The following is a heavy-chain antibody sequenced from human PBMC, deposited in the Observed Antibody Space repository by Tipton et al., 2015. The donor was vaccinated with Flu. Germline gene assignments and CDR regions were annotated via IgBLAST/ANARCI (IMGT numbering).Heavy chain of an antibody. V-gene: IGHV4-38-2*01. Sequence: GLVKPSETLSLICSVSGDSIGSRYFWGWIRQPPGKGLEWIGNIHRSGTTYHNPSLKNRVTISVDASKNQFSLKLSSVTAADTAVYYCARGSYGYRFDYWGQGTLVTVSS. CDR2: IHRSGTT. J-gene: IGHJ4*02. CDR3: ARGSYGYRFDY. D-gene: IGHD5-18*01. CDR1: GDSIGSRYF.